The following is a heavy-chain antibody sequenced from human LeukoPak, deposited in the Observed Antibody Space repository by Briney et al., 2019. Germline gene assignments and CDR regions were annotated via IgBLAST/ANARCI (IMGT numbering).Heavy chain of an antibody. CDR2: IYSGGST. CDR1: GFTVSNYY. V-gene: IGHV3-53*01. J-gene: IGHJ4*02. Sequence: PGGSLRLSCKASGFTVSNYYMNWVRQAPGKGLEWVALIYSGGSTQYADSVKGRFTISRDNSRNTLYLQMSSLRVEDTAVYYCARDPPGIAASVSGGWGQGILVTVSS. D-gene: IGHD6-13*01. CDR3: ARDPPGIAASVSGG.